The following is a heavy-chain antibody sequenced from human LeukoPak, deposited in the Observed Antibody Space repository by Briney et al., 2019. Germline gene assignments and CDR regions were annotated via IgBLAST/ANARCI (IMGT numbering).Heavy chain of an antibody. V-gene: IGHV1-46*01. CDR2: INPSGGST. Sequence: ASVKVSCKASGYTFTSYYMHWVRQAPGQGLEWMGIINPSGGSTSYAQKFQGRVTMTRDMSTSTVYMELSSLRSEDTAVYYCATRYYDILTGYSGAFDIWGQGTMVTVSS. CDR1: GYTFTSYY. J-gene: IGHJ3*02. D-gene: IGHD3-9*01. CDR3: ATRYYDILTGYSGAFDI.